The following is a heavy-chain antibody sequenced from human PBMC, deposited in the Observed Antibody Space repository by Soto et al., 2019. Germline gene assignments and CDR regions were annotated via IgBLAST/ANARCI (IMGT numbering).Heavy chain of an antibody. Sequence: QVQLQQWGAGLLKPSETLSLTCAVYGGSFSGYYWSWIRQPPGKGLEWIGEMNHSGSTNDNPSLKSRVTISVDTSKNQFSLKLSSVTAADTAVYYCARGDSSSSGFRLDWGQGTLVTVSS. J-gene: IGHJ4*02. D-gene: IGHD6-6*01. V-gene: IGHV4-34*01. CDR2: MNHSGST. CDR1: GGSFSGYY. CDR3: ARGDSSSSGFRLD.